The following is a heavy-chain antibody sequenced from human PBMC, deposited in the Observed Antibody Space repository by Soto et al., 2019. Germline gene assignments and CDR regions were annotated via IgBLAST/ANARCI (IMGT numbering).Heavy chain of an antibody. CDR2: ISAYNDER. CDR3: ARDYDIWGEDWFDP. J-gene: IGHJ5*02. V-gene: IGHV1-18*01. CDR1: GYTFTNFG. D-gene: IGHD3-9*01. Sequence: QVQLVQSGGEMKKPGASLKVSCKASGYTFTNFGISWVRQAPGQGPEWVGWISAYNDERNYAQKFRGRVIMTTDTSTSTAYMELRTLTSDDTAVYYCARDYDIWGEDWFDPWGQGTLVTVSS.